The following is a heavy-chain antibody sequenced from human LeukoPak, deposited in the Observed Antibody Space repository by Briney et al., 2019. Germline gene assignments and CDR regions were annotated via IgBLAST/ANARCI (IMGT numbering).Heavy chain of an antibody. D-gene: IGHD3-3*01. CDR1: GGSFSGYY. Sequence: PSETLSLTCAVYGGSFSGYYWSWIRQPPGKGLEWIGEINHSGSTNYNPSLKSRVTISVDTSKNQFSLKLSSVTAADTAVYYCARGRVTIFGVVIISYYFDYWGQGTLVTVSS. V-gene: IGHV4-34*01. CDR3: ARGRVTIFGVVIISYYFDY. CDR2: INHSGST. J-gene: IGHJ4*02.